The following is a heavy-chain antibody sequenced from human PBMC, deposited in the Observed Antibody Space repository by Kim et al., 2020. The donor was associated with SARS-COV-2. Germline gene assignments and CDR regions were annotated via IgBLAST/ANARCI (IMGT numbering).Heavy chain of an antibody. Sequence: GGSLRLSCAASGFTFDDYAMHWVRQAPGKGLEWVSGISWNSGSIGYADSVKGRFTISRDNAKNSLYLQMNSLRAEDTALYYCAKDMNYYGSGSYPLDYWG. V-gene: IGHV3-9*01. CDR3: AKDMNYYGSGSYPLDY. CDR2: ISWNSGSI. J-gene: IGHJ4*01. D-gene: IGHD3-10*01. CDR1: GFTFDDYA.